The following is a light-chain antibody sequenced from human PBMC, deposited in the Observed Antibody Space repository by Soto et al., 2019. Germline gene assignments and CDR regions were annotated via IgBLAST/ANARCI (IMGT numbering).Light chain of an antibody. CDR1: SSDVGGYNY. CDR2: EVS. CDR3: SSYTSSSIL. V-gene: IGLV2-14*01. Sequence: QSALTQPASVSGSPGQSITISCTGTSSDVGGYNYVSWYQQHPGKAPKLMIYEVSNRPSGVSNRFSGSKSGNTASLTISGLQAEDEADYYCSSYTSSSILFGTGTNVTVL. J-gene: IGLJ1*01.